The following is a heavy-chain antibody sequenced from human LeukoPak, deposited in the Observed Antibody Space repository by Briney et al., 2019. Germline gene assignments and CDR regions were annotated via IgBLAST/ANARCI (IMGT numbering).Heavy chain of an antibody. J-gene: IGHJ4*02. CDR1: GFTFSSYT. V-gene: IGHV3-48*04. CDR3: VRDGGTRLKYSYGYGDY. CDR2: ISSSGDTI. Sequence: GGSLRLSCAASGFTFSSYTMNWVRQAPGKGLEWVSYISSSGDTIHYADSVKGRFTISRDNAKNSLYLQMNSLRAEDTAVYYCVRDGGTRLKYSYGYGDYWGQGTLVTVSS. D-gene: IGHD5-18*01.